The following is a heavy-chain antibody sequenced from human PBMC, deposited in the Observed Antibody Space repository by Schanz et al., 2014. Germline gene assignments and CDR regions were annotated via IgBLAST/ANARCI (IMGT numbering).Heavy chain of an antibody. V-gene: IGHV1-69*02. CDR1: GGTLDTYK. CDR3: ARAGRGYAYPLNSYPMDV. Sequence: QDQLLQSGAAVKKPGSLVRVSCKASGGTLDTYKIAWVRQVPGQGLEWMGRIIPFLAVSNYAQDFQGRVTFTADRATSTVHMDLRSLRSEDTGLYYCARAGRGYAYPLNSYPMDVWGQGTTVIVSS. J-gene: IGHJ6*02. CDR2: IIPFLAVS. D-gene: IGHD3-16*01.